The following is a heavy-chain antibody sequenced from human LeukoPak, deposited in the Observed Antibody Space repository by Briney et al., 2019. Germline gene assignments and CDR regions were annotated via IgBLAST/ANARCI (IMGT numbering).Heavy chain of an antibody. CDR2: IKQDGSEK. CDR1: GFTFSSYW. Sequence: GGSLRLSRAASGFTFSSYWMSWVRQAPGKGLEWVANIKQDGSEKYYVDSVKGRFTISRDNAKNSLYLQMNSLGAEDTAVYYCASPGYYDSSGYYIWGQGTLVTVSS. V-gene: IGHV3-7*01. CDR3: ASPGYYDSSGYYI. D-gene: IGHD3-22*01. J-gene: IGHJ4*02.